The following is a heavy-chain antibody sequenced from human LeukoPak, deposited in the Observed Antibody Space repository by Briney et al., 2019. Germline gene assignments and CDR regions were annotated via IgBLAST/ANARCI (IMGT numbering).Heavy chain of an antibody. D-gene: IGHD3-22*01. Sequence: SVKVSCKASGGTFSSYAISWVRQAPGQGLEWMGGIIPVFATANYAQKFQGRVTITADESTSTAYMELSSLRPEDTAVYYCARDSPYYYDSSGWGIDYWGQGTLVTVSS. CDR1: GGTFSSYA. J-gene: IGHJ4*02. V-gene: IGHV1-69*13. CDR3: ARDSPYYYDSSGWGIDY. CDR2: IIPVFATA.